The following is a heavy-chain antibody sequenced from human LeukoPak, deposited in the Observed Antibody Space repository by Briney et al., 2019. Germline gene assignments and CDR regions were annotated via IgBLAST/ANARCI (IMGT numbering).Heavy chain of an antibody. CDR2: INPNSGGT. CDR1: GYSFTNYW. V-gene: IGHV1-2*02. J-gene: IGHJ4*02. CDR3: ARDAVGATTFDY. D-gene: IGHD1-26*01. Sequence: ASVKVSCKASGYSFTNYWLHWVRQAPGQGLEWMGWINPNSGGTNYAQKFQGRVTMTRDTSISTAYMELSRLRSDDTAVYYCARDAVGATTFDYWGQGTLVTVSS.